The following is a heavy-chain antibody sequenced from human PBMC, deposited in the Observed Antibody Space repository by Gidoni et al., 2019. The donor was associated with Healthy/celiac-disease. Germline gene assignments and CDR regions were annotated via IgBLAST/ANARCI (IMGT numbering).Heavy chain of an antibody. CDR2: ISYDGSNK. J-gene: IGHJ4*02. CDR3: AKGANQGGFDY. CDR1: GFPFSSYG. V-gene: IGHV3-30*18. Sequence: QVQLVESGGGVVQPGRSLRLSCAASGFPFSSYGMHWVRQAPGKGLEWVAVISYDGSNKYYADSVKGRFTISRDNSKNTLYLQMNSLRAEDTAVYYCAKGANQGGFDYWGQGTLVTVSS.